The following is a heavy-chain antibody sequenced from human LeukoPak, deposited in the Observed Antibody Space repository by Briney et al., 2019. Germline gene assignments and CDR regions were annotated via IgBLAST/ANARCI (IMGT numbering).Heavy chain of an antibody. D-gene: IGHD3-10*02. J-gene: IGHJ6*04. V-gene: IGHV3-21*01. CDR1: GFTFSSYN. CDR2: ISSTSRSYI. Sequence: GGSLRLSCAAPGFTFSSYNMNWVRQAPGKGLEWVSSISSTSRSYIYYADSVKGRFTISRDNAKNSLYLQMNSLRAEDTAVYYCAELGITMIGGVWGKGTTVTISS. CDR3: AELGITMIGGV.